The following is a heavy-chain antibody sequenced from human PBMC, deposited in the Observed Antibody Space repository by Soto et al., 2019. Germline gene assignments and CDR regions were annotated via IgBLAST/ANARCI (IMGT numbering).Heavy chain of an antibody. CDR2: INDGGSA. D-gene: IGHD1-26*01. Sequence: SETLSLTCAVYGGSFSGYSWTWIRQSPGKGLEWIGQINDGGSANYNPSLKSRVTISVDTSNNEFFLELSSVTAADTAVYYCARGLFSETHYSGGWYFFDYWGQGTLVTVSS. J-gene: IGHJ4*02. CDR3: ARGLFSETHYSGGWYFFDY. V-gene: IGHV4-34*01. CDR1: GGSFSGYS.